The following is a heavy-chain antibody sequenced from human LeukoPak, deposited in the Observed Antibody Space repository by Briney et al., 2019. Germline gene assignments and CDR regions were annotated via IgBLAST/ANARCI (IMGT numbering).Heavy chain of an antibody. V-gene: IGHV3-7*01. J-gene: IGHJ4*02. CDR1: GFIFRDYW. CDR2: IKEDGSEK. CDR3: ARSRGGSY. Sequence: PGGSLRLSCAASGFIFRDYWMTWVRQAPGKGLEWVANIKEDGSEKNYVDSVKGRFTISRDNAKNSLYLQMNSLRAEDTAVYYCARSRGGSYWGQGTLVTVSS. D-gene: IGHD1-26*01.